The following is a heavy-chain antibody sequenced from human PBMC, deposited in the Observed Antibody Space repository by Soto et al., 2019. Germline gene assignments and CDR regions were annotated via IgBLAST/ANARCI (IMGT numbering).Heavy chain of an antibody. CDR1: GFTFSSYS. V-gene: IGHV3-21*01. Sequence: PGGSLRLSCADSGFTFSSYSMNWVRQAPGKGLEWVSSISSSSSYIYYADSVKGRFTISRDNAKNSLYLQMNSLRAEDTAVYYCARDRPLSSAAAPWFDYWGQGTLVTVSS. CDR2: ISSSSSYI. D-gene: IGHD6-13*01. J-gene: IGHJ4*02. CDR3: ARDRPLSSAAAPWFDY.